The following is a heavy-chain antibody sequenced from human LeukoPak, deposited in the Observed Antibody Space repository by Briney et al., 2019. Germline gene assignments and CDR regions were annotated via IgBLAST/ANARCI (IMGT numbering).Heavy chain of an antibody. Sequence: ASVKVSCKASGYTFTGCYMHWVRQAPGQGLEWMGWINPNSGGTNYAQKFQGRDTMTRDTSISTAYMELSRLRSDDTAVYYCARDDSSSSKGGVDYWGQGTLVTVSS. CDR2: INPNSGGT. J-gene: IGHJ4*02. V-gene: IGHV1-2*02. D-gene: IGHD6-6*01. CDR1: GYTFTGCY. CDR3: ARDDSSSSKGGVDY.